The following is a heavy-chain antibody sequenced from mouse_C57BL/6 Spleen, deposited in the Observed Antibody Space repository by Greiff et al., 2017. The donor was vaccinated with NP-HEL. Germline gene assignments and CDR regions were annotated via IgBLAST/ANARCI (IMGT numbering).Heavy chain of an antibody. D-gene: IGHD2-10*01. CDR1: GFTFSSYA. CDR3: TRDPYYERAMDY. Sequence: EVKLVESGEGLVKPGGSLKLSCAASGFTFSSYAMSWVRQTPEKRLEWVAYISSGGDYIYYADTVKGRFTISRDNARNTLYLQMSSLKSEDTAMYYCTRDPYYERAMDYWGQGTSVTVSS. J-gene: IGHJ4*01. CDR2: ISSGGDYI. V-gene: IGHV5-9-1*02.